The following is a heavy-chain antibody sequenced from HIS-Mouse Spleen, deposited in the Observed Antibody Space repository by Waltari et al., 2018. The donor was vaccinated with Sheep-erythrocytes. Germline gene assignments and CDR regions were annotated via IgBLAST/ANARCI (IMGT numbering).Heavy chain of an antibody. V-gene: IGHV2-26*01. CDR1: GFSLSNARMG. D-gene: IGHD3-3*01. Sequence: QVTLKESGPVLVKPTETLTLTCTVSGFSLSNARMGVSWIRQPPGKALEWLAHIFSNDEKSYSTSRKGRLTISKDTSKSQVVLTMTNMDPVDTATYYCARITSYYDFWSTYNKDYFDYWGQGTLVTVSS. CDR3: ARITSYYDFWSTYNKDYFDY. J-gene: IGHJ4*02. CDR2: IFSNDEK.